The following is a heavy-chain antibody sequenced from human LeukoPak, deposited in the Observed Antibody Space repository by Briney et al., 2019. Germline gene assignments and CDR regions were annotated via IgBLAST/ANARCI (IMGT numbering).Heavy chain of an antibody. CDR3: AKSSGYSSGYDY. Sequence: GASVKVSCKASGYTFTNYYMHWVRQAPGQGLEWMGVIDPSAGSTTYAQKFQGRVTMTRDTATSTVYMELSSLRSEDTAVYYCAKSSGYSSGYDYWGQGTLVTVSS. V-gene: IGHV1-46*01. CDR2: IDPSAGST. CDR1: GYTFTNYY. D-gene: IGHD6-19*01. J-gene: IGHJ4*02.